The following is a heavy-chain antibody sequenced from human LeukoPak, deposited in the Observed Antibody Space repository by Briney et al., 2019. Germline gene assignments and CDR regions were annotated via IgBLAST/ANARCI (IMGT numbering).Heavy chain of an antibody. J-gene: IGHJ4*02. CDR1: GYTFTSYY. D-gene: IGHD5-12*01. Sequence: GASVKVSCKASGYTFTSYYMHWVRQAPGQGLEWMGIINPSGGSTSYAQKFQGRVTMTRDTSTSTVYMELSSLRAEDTAVYFCAKDSLVATSHFDSWGRGTLVTVSS. V-gene: IGHV1-46*01. CDR2: INPSGGST. CDR3: AKDSLVATSHFDS.